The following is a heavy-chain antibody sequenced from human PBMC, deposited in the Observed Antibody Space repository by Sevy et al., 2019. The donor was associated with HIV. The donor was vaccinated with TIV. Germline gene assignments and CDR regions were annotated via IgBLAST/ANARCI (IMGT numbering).Heavy chain of an antibody. CDR1: GFTFSRFN. CDR3: VRDGIGTTLYFDY. CDR2: ISRSTSTI. D-gene: IGHD1-7*01. J-gene: IGHJ4*02. V-gene: IGHV3-48*01. Sequence: GGSLRLSCAASGFTFSRFNMNWVRQAPGKGLEWVSYISRSTSTIYYADSVKGRFTISRDNAKNSLYLQMNSLRAEDTAVYYCVRDGIGTTLYFDYWGQGTLVTVSS.